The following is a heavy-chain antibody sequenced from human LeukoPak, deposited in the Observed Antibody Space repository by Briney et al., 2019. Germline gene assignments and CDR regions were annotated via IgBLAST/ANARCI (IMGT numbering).Heavy chain of an antibody. J-gene: IGHJ4*02. Sequence: GGSLRLSCAASGFTFSSYGMSWVRQAPGKGLEWVSSISGSGGSTYYADSVKGRFTISRDNSKNTLYLQMNSLRAEDTAVYYCARGGYGDNWNDAYYFDYWGQGTLVTVSS. D-gene: IGHD1-1*01. CDR1: GFTFSSYG. CDR2: ISGSGGST. V-gene: IGHV3-23*01. CDR3: ARGGYGDNWNDAYYFDY.